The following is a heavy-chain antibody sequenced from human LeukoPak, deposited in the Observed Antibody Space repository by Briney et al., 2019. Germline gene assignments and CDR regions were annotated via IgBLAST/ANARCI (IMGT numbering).Heavy chain of an antibody. V-gene: IGHV5-51*01. CDR2: IYPGDSDT. Sequence: GESLKISCKGSGYSFTSYWIGWVRQMPGKGLEWMGIIYPGDSDTRYSPSFQGQVTISADKSISTAYLQWSSLKASGTAMYYCARQGSDSGSYYEGWNFDYWGQGTLVTVSS. J-gene: IGHJ4*02. CDR1: GYSFTSYW. D-gene: IGHD1-26*01. CDR3: ARQGSDSGSYYEGWNFDY.